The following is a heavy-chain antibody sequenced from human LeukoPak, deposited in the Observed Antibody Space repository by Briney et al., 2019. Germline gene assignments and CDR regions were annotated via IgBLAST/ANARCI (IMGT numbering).Heavy chain of an antibody. J-gene: IGHJ4*02. D-gene: IGHD1-26*01. CDR2: ISSSGTYI. V-gene: IGHV3-21*01. CDR3: AREPVGDKSLDY. CDR1: EFIFSSHS. Sequence: GGSLRLSCAASEFIFSSHSMSWVRQAPGKGLEWVSSISSSGTYIYYADSVKGRFTISRDNARNSLYLQMNSLRAEDTAVYYCAREPVGDKSLDYWGQGTLVTVSS.